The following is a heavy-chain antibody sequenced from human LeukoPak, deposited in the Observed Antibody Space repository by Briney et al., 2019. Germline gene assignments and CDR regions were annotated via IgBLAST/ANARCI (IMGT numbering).Heavy chain of an antibody. J-gene: IGHJ4*01. V-gene: IGHV3-23*01. CDR3: ARGVQLWYSDY. D-gene: IGHD1-1*01. CDR2: ISAAGGAT. Sequence: GGSLRLSCAASGFTFRDYAINWVRQAPGKGLEWVSSISAAGGATYYADSVKGRFAISRVNSKNVVYLQMNSLRPDDTAVYYCARGVQLWYSDYWGHGTLVTVSS. CDR1: GFTFRDYA.